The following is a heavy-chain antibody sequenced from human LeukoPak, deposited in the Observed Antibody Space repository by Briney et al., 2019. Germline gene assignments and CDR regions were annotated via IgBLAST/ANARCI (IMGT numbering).Heavy chain of an antibody. D-gene: IGHD6-13*01. J-gene: IGHJ6*02. Sequence: PSETLSLTCTVSGGSISSYYWSWIRQPPGKGLEWIGYIYYSGSTNYNPSLKSRVTISVDTSKNQFSLKLSSVTAADTAVYYCAKAASSSWPSYYYGMDVWGQGTTVTVSS. CDR3: AKAASSSWPSYYYGMDV. V-gene: IGHV4-59*01. CDR2: IYYSGST. CDR1: GGSISSYY.